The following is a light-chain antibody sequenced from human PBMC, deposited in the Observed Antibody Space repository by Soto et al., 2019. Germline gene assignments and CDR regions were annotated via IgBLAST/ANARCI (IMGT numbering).Light chain of an antibody. CDR2: TVS. J-gene: IGKJ5*01. CDR1: QGIGSW. CDR3: QQAASFPIT. V-gene: IGKV1-12*01. Sequence: IQLTQSPSSVSTFVGHSVTITCRASQGIGSWLAWYQQKPGKAPNLLIYTVSSLQSGVPSRFSGSGSGTDFNLTISKLQPEDFATYYCQQAASFPITFGQGTRLEIK.